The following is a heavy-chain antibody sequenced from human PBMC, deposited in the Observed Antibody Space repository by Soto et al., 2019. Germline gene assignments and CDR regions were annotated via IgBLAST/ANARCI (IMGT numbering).Heavy chain of an antibody. Sequence: QVQLQESGPGLVKPSETLSLTCTVSGGSVSSGSYYWSWIRQPPGKGLEWIGYIYYSGSTNYNPSLKSRVTISVDTSKNQVSLKLSSVTAADTAVYYCARERAGYCSGGSCYSHWYFDLWGRGTLVTVSS. J-gene: IGHJ2*01. CDR3: ARERAGYCSGGSCYSHWYFDL. CDR1: GGSVSSGSYY. D-gene: IGHD2-15*01. V-gene: IGHV4-61*01. CDR2: IYYSGST.